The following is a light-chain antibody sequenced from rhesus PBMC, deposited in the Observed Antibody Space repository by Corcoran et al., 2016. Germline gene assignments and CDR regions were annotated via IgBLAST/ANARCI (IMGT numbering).Light chain of an antibody. CDR1: QSVSSS. CDR3: QPHSNWPLLT. J-gene: IGKJ4*01. Sequence: EIVMTQSPATLSLSPGERVTLSCRASQSVSSSLAWYQQKHGQAPRPLIYGASNRPTGIPARFGGRGSGTEFTLTISSLEPEDVAVYSCQPHSNWPLLTFGGGTKVELK. V-gene: IGKV3-24*03. CDR2: GAS.